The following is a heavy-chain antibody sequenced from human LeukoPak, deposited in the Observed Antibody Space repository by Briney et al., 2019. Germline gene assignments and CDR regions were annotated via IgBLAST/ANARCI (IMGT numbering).Heavy chain of an antibody. CDR2: IYSGGST. Sequence: GGSLRLSCAASGFTVSSNYMSWVRQAPGKGLEWVSVIYSGGSTYYADSVKGRFTISRDNSKNTLYLQMNSLRAEDTAVYYCARPGSTSVGALDYWGQGTLVTVSS. CDR3: ARPGSTSVGALDY. V-gene: IGHV3-53*01. CDR1: GFTVSSNY. D-gene: IGHD1-26*01. J-gene: IGHJ4*02.